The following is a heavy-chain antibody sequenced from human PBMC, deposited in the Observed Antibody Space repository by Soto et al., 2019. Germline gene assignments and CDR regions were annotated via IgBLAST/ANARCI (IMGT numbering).Heavy chain of an antibody. D-gene: IGHD6-19*01. CDR2: ISWNSGSI. J-gene: IGHJ4*02. CDR3: AKGSSSGWYLFDY. CDR1: GFTFDDYA. V-gene: IGHV3-9*01. Sequence: EVQLVESGGGLVQPGRSLRLSCAASGFTFDDYAMHWVRQAPGKGLEWVSGISWNSGSIDYADSVKGRFTISRDNAKNSLYLQMNSLRAEDTALYYCAKGSSSGWYLFDYWGQGTLVTVSS.